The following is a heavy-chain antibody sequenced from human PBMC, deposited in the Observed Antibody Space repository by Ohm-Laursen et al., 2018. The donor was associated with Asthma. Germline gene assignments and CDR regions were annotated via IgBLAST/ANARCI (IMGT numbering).Heavy chain of an antibody. CDR3: ARGTFYYESTGYYFFDH. V-gene: IGHV4-31*03. D-gene: IGHD3-22*01. J-gene: IGHJ4*02. CDR1: GDSISSGNNY. Sequence: SQTLSLTCTVSGDSISSGNNYWSWIRQLPGKGLEWIGYIYYSGITYSNPSLGSRVSISVDTSKNQFSLKLSPVTAADTAVYYCARGTFYYESTGYYFFDHWGQGALVTVSS. CDR2: IYYSGIT.